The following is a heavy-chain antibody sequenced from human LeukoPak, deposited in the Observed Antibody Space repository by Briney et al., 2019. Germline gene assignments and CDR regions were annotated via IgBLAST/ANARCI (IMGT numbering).Heavy chain of an antibody. D-gene: IGHD4-23*01. Sequence: SETLSLTCTVSGGSISSGSYYWSWIRQPAGKGLEWIGRIYTSGSTNYNPSLKSRVTISVDTSKNQFSPKLNSVTPADTAVYYCATLTGGDDAFDIWGQGTMATVSS. CDR2: IYTSGST. V-gene: IGHV4-61*02. J-gene: IGHJ3*02. CDR3: ATLTGGDDAFDI. CDR1: GGSISSGSYY.